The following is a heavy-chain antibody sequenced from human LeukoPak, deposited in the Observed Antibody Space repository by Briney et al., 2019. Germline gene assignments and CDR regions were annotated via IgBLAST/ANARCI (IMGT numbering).Heavy chain of an antibody. Sequence: ASVKVSCKTSGYTFTASYMHWVRQAPGQGLEWMGWINPNSGETNYAPKFQGRVTMTRDTSISTAYMEVTRLTSDDTAMYYCARVLGSRVDPWGQGTLVTVPS. CDR3: ARVLGSRVDP. CDR2: INPNSGET. V-gene: IGHV1-2*02. J-gene: IGHJ5*02. CDR1: GYTFTASY.